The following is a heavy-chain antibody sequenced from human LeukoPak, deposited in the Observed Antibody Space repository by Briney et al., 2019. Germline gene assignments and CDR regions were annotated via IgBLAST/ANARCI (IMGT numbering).Heavy chain of an antibody. CDR3: ARGGLRFLEWLLFGDAFDI. CDR2: IYYSGST. CDR1: GGSISSYY. Sequence: SETLSLTCTVSGGSISSYYWSWIRQPPGKGLEWIGYIYYSGSTNYNPSLKSRVTISVDTSKNQFSLKLSSVTAADTAVYYCARGGLRFLEWLLFGDAFDIWGQGTMVTVSS. J-gene: IGHJ3*02. V-gene: IGHV4-59*12. D-gene: IGHD3-3*01.